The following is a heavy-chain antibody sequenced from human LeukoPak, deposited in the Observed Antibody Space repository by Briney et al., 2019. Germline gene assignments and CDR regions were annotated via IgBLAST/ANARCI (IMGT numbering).Heavy chain of an antibody. CDR2: IRSKANSYAT. Sequence: GGSLRLSCAASGFTFSGSAMHWVRQVSGKGLEWVGRIRSKANSYATAYAASVKGRFTISRDDSKNTAYLQMNSLKTEDTAVYYCTTDGTGTREGDYWGQGTLVTVSS. CDR1: GFTFSGSA. V-gene: IGHV3-73*01. J-gene: IGHJ4*02. D-gene: IGHD1-1*01. CDR3: TTDGTGTREGDY.